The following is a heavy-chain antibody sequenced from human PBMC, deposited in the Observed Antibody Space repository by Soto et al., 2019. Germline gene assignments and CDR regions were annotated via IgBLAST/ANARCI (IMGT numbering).Heavy chain of an antibody. D-gene: IGHD2-21*01. Sequence: EVQLVESGGGLVQPGESLRLSCAASGLTLSSHWMGWVRQAPGTGLEWVATINQDGTERFYVESMKGRSTISRDTAPNSLYLEVHSLRAEDTALYYCARAINSAYDYWGRGALVTVSS. CDR3: ARAINSAYDY. CDR1: GLTLSSHW. V-gene: IGHV3-7*05. CDR2: INQDGTER. J-gene: IGHJ4*02.